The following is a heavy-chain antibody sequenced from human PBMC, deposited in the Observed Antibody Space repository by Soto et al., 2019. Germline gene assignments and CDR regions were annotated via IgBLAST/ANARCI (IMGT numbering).Heavy chain of an antibody. CDR2: IIPIFGTA. J-gene: IGHJ5*02. V-gene: IGHV1-69*12. Sequence: QVQLVQSGAEVKKPGSSVKVSCKASGGTFSSYAISWVRQAPGQGLEWMGGIIPIFGTANYAQKFQGRVTITADESTSTAYMELSSLRSEDTAVYYCARGFSSSSWYGRLEEGLDPWGQGTLVTVSS. CDR1: GGTFSSYA. CDR3: ARGFSSSSWYGRLEEGLDP. D-gene: IGHD6-13*01.